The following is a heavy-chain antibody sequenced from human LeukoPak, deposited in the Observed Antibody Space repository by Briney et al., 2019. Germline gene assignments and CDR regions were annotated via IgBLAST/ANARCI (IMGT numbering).Heavy chain of an antibody. CDR1: GGSVSSGGYY. CDR3: ARVIAAAGTDY. J-gene: IGHJ4*02. CDR2: IYYSGNT. Sequence: SQTLSLTCTVSGGSVSSGGYYWSWIRQHPGKGLEWIGYIYYSGNTYYNPSLKSRVTISVDTSKNQFSLKLSSVTAADTAVYYCARVIAAAGTDYWGEGTVVSVSS. V-gene: IGHV4-31*03. D-gene: IGHD6-13*01.